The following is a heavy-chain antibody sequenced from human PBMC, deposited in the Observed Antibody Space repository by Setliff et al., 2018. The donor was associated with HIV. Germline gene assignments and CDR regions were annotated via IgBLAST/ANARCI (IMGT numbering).Heavy chain of an antibody. CDR3: AYYSSGSFYLGYYYYHGMDV. D-gene: IGHD3-10*01. J-gene: IGHJ6*01. CDR2: ISSSGGTI. CDR1: GFTFSSYE. Sequence: PGGSLRLSCAASGFTFSSYEMNWVRQAPGKGLEWVSYISSSGGTIYYADSVRGRFTVSRDNAQNSLYLQMIRLRAEDTALYYCAYYSSGSFYLGYYYYHGMDVWGQGTTVTVSS. V-gene: IGHV3-48*03.